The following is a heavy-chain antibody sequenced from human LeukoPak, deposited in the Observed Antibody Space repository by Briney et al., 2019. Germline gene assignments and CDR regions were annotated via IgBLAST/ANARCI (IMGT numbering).Heavy chain of an antibody. Sequence: GGSLRLSCAPSGFTFSIYGMHWVRQAPGKGLEWVAVIWYDGSNKYYADSVKGRFTISRDNSKNTLYLQMNSLRAEDTAVYYCARVGLLVAFDIWGQGTMVTVSS. CDR2: IWYDGSNK. CDR1: GFTFSIYG. CDR3: ARVGLLVAFDI. D-gene: IGHD2-8*02. J-gene: IGHJ3*02. V-gene: IGHV3-33*01.